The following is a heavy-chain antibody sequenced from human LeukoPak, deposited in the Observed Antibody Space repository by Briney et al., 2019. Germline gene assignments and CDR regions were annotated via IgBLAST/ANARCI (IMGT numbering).Heavy chain of an antibody. CDR3: ARGYCSSTTCYQFDY. CDR2: IYHSGST. D-gene: IGHD2-2*01. CDR1: GGSFSGYY. V-gene: IGHV4-34*01. J-gene: IGHJ4*02. Sequence: SETLSLTCAVYGGSFSGYYWSWIRQPPGKGLEWIGEIYHSGSTNYNPSLKSRVTISVDKSKNQFSLKLSSVTAADTAVYYCARGYCSSTTCYQFDYWGQGTLVTVSS.